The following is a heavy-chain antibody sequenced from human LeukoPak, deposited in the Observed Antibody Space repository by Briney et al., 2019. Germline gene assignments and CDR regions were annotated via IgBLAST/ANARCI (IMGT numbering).Heavy chain of an antibody. J-gene: IGHJ4*02. D-gene: IGHD3-3*01. CDR3: AKANVFGVLDYFDY. CDR2: IKKDGSEK. CDR1: GFTFSSYW. Sequence: GGSLRLSCAASGFTFSSYWMSWVRQAPGKGLEWVANIKKDGSEKYYVDSVKGRFTVSRDNSKNTLSLQMYSLRAEDTAIYYCAKANVFGVLDYFDYWGQGTLVTVSS. V-gene: IGHV3-7*03.